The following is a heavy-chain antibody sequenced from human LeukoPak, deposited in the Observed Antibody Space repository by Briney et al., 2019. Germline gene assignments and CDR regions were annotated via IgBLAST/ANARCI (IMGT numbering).Heavy chain of an antibody. CDR3: ARGRDTSGYSALFY. J-gene: IGHJ4*02. Sequence: GGSLRLSCAASGFTFSSYAMHWVRQAPGKGLEWVAAISYDGSTKYYADSVKGRFTISRDNSKITLYLQINSLRAEDTAVYHCARGRDTSGYSALFYWGQGTLVTVSS. CDR2: ISYDGSTK. D-gene: IGHD3-22*01. V-gene: IGHV3-30-3*01. CDR1: GFTFSSYA.